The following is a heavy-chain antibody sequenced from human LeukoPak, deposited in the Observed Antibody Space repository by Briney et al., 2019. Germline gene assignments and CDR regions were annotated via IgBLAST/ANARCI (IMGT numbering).Heavy chain of an antibody. CDR3: AATVNYDILTGFDY. J-gene: IGHJ4*02. D-gene: IGHD3-9*01. V-gene: IGHV3-11*01. Sequence: PGGSPRLSCAASGFTFSDYYMSWIRQAPGKGLEWVSYISSSGSTIYYADSVKGRFTISRDNAKNSLYLQMNSLRAEDTAVYYCAATVNYDILTGFDYWGQGTLVTVSS. CDR2: ISSSGSTI. CDR1: GFTFSDYY.